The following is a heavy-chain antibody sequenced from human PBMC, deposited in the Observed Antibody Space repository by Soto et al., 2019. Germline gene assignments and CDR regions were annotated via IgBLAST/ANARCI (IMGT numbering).Heavy chain of an antibody. J-gene: IGHJ4*02. Sequence: QLQLQESGPGLVKPSETLSLTCTVSGGSVSSSGSHYWGWIHQPPGQGLEWIGSMYHSGSTYYNPSLKSRVTISVDTSKNQFSLKLNSVTAADTAVYYCARAPDSWGQGTLVTVSS. CDR3: ARAPDS. V-gene: IGHV4-39*01. CDR2: MYHSGST. CDR1: GGSVSSSGSHY.